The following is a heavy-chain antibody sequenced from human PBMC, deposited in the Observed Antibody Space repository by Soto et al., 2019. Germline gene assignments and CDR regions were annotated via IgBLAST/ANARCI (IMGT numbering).Heavy chain of an antibody. J-gene: IGHJ4*02. D-gene: IGHD6-6*01. CDR2: ISSSSSYI. Sequence: PGGSLRLSCAASGFTFSSYSMNWVRQAPGKGLEWVSSISSSSSYIYYADSVKGRFTISRDNAKNSLYLQMNSLRAEDTAVYYCARDDPFVAALRPNDYWGQGTLVTVSS. V-gene: IGHV3-21*01. CDR1: GFTFSSYS. CDR3: ARDDPFVAALRPNDY.